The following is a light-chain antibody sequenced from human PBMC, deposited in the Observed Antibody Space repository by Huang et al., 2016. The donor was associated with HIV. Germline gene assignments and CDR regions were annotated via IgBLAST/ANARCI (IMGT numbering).Light chain of an antibody. Sequence: IQLTQSPSSLSASVGDRVTITCRASQGIGRYLVWYQQQPGKAPKLLIYAASTLQSGVPSRFSGSGSGTDFTLTISSLQPEDFATYYCQQLKTYPITFGPGTQVDIK. V-gene: IGKV1-9*01. CDR1: QGIGRY. J-gene: IGKJ3*01. CDR3: QQLKTYPIT. CDR2: AAS.